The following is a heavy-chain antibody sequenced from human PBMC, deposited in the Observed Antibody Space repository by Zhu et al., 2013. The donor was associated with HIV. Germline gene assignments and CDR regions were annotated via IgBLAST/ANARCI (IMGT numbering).Heavy chain of an antibody. CDR3: ARVVTIFGVAMGY. Sequence: QVQLVQPGAEVKKPGASVKVSCKASGYTFTSYGVSWVRQAPGQGLEWMGGIIPPFLTTNYAQKFQGRVTITAEKSTTTVYMELSTLRSEDTAVYYCARVVTIFGVAMGYWGQGTLVTVSS. V-gene: IGHV1-69*06. CDR2: IIPPFLTT. D-gene: IGHD3-3*01. J-gene: IGHJ4*02. CDR1: GYTFTSYG.